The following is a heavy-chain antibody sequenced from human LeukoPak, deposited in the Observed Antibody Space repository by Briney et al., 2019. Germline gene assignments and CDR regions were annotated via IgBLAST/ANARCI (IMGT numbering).Heavy chain of an antibody. J-gene: IGHJ4*02. Sequence: ASVKVSCKASGYTFTDYYIHWVRQAPGQGLEWMGWINPKTGGTNYAQMFQGRITMTRDTSIRTAYMELSRLISDDTAIYYCATMRGGYGTFNYFHSWGQGTLVTVSS. CDR1: GYTFTDYY. D-gene: IGHD5-12*01. V-gene: IGHV1-2*02. CDR2: INPKTGGT. CDR3: ATMRGGYGTFNYFHS.